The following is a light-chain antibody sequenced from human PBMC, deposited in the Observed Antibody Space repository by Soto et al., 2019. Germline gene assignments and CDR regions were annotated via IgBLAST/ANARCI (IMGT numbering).Light chain of an antibody. V-gene: IGKV3D-20*02. CDR1: QSVSNNY. Sequence: EIVLTQSPGTLSLSPGERATLSCRASQSVSNNYLAWYQQKPGQAPRLLIYGASNRTTGIPDRFSGSGSGADFTLTIDNLETEDFAVYYCHYRRNGHPSALGQGTRREI. CDR3: HYRRNGHPSA. CDR2: GAS. J-gene: IGKJ5*01.